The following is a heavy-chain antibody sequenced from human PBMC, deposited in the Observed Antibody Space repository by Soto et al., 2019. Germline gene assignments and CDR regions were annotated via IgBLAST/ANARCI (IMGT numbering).Heavy chain of an antibody. D-gene: IGHD3-10*01. CDR2: VSAGGDMT. CDR3: ARGDRGGSGSPASYSYSGLDV. J-gene: IGHJ6*02. V-gene: IGHV3-23*01. CDR1: GFTFNSYA. Sequence: DVQVLESGGDLVQPGGSLRLSCAASGFTFNSYAMSWVRQAPGKGLEWVSSVSAGGDMTYYSDSVKGRFTISRDNSNNALFLPMNSLRIEDTALYYCARGDRGGSGSPASYSYSGLDVGGQGTTVTVS.